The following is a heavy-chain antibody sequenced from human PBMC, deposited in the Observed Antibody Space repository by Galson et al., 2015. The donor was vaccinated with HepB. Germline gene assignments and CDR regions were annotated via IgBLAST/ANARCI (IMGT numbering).Heavy chain of an antibody. CDR2: IGGSGTTT. Sequence: SLRLSCAASGFTFINYAMSWVRQAPGKGLEWVSAIGGSGTTTYYADSVKGRFSISRDNFKNTLSLQMNSLRAEDTAVYYCAKGNFNYVYGLDVWGQGTTVTVSS. CDR3: AKGNFNYVYGLDV. V-gene: IGHV3-23*01. J-gene: IGHJ6*02. D-gene: IGHD4-11*01. CDR1: GFTFINYA.